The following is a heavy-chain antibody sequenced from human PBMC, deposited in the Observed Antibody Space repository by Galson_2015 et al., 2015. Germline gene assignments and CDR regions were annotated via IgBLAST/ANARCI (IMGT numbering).Heavy chain of an antibody. V-gene: IGHV1-18*01. CDR2: ISGYNGNT. Sequence: QSGAEVKMPGASVQVSCRSSGDTLTSYGISWVRQAPGQGLEWMGWISGYNGNTDYPQKLQGRVTMTIDTSTSTAYMELRSLRFDDTALYYCARDQGAASYYYYMDVWGRGTTVTVSS. CDR3: ARDQGAASYYYYMDV. CDR1: GDTLTSYG. D-gene: IGHD3-16*01. J-gene: IGHJ6*03.